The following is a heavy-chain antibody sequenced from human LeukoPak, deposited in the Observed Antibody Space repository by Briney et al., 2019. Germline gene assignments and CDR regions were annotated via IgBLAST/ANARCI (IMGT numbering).Heavy chain of an antibody. Sequence: GRSLRLSCAASGFTFSSYAMHWVRQAPGKGLEWVAVISYDGGNKYYADSVKGRFTISRDNSKNTLYLQMNSLRAEDTAVYYCARGPHALTGGYWGQGTLVTVSS. CDR2: ISYDGGNK. D-gene: IGHD2-8*01. J-gene: IGHJ4*02. CDR3: ARGPHALTGGY. CDR1: GFTFSSYA. V-gene: IGHV3-30-3*01.